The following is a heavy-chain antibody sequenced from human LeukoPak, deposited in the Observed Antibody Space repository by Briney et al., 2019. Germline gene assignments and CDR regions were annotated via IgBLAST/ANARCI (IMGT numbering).Heavy chain of an antibody. D-gene: IGHD5-18*01. Sequence: SETLSLTCTVSGGSISSSSYYWAWIRQPPGKGLEWIGSIYYNGNTYYNPSLKTPVTISVDTSKNQFSLKLSSVTAADTAVYYCARRNVDTTMGHAYWGQGTLVTVSS. V-gene: IGHV4-39*01. CDR2: IYYNGNT. J-gene: IGHJ4*02. CDR3: ARRNVDTTMGHAY. CDR1: GGSISSSSYY.